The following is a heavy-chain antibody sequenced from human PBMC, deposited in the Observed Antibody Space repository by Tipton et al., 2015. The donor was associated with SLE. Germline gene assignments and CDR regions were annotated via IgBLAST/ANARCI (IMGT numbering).Heavy chain of an antibody. V-gene: IGHV4-59*08. D-gene: IGHD2-21*01. J-gene: IGHJ6*02. CDR3: ARGLLTWRGAIVGVDV. Sequence: TLSLTCSVSGGSISSNYWIWIRQPLGKGLEWIGYISYGGGTNYNPSLKSRVTISVDTAKNQFSLKLTSVTAADTAVYYCARGLLTWRGAIVGVDVWGQGTTVNVSS. CDR1: GGSISSNY. CDR2: ISYGGGT.